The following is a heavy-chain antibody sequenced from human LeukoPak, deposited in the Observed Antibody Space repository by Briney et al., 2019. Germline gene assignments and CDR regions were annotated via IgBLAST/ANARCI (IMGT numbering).Heavy chain of an antibody. CDR2: ISSSSSYI. J-gene: IGHJ3*02. V-gene: IGHV3-21*01. Sequence: GGSLRLSCAASGFTFSSYSMNWVRQAPGKGLEWVSSISSSSSYIYYADSVKGRFTISRDSAKNSLYLQMNSLRAEDTAVYYCATAYCGGDCYSDAFDIWGQGTMVTVSS. D-gene: IGHD2-21*02. CDR1: GFTFSSYS. CDR3: ATAYCGGDCYSDAFDI.